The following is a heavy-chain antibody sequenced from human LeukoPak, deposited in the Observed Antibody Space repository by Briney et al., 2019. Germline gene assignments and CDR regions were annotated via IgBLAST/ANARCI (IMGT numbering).Heavy chain of an antibody. J-gene: IGHJ5*02. CDR3: ARGRDIVVVPPHRPWFDP. CDR2: INHSGST. Sequence: PSETLSLTCAVYGGSFSGYYWSWIRQPPGKGLEWIGEINHSGSTNYNPSLKSRVTISVDTSKNQFSLKLSSVTAADTAVYYCARGRDIVVVPPHRPWFDPWGQGTLVTVSS. D-gene: IGHD2-2*01. CDR1: GGSFSGYY. V-gene: IGHV4-34*01.